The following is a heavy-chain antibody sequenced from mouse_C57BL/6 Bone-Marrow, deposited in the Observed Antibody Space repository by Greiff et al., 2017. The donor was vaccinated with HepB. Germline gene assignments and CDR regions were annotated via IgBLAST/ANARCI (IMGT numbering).Heavy chain of an antibody. CDR1: GYTFTSYG. CDR2: IYPRSGNT. Sequence: VKLQESGAELARPGASVKLSCKASGYTFTSYGISWVKQRTGQGLEWIGEIYPRSGNTYYNEKFKGKATLTADKSSSTAYMELRSLTSEDSAVYFCADGYYYAMDYWGQGTSVTVSS. V-gene: IGHV1-81*01. CDR3: ADGYYYAMDY. J-gene: IGHJ4*01. D-gene: IGHD2-3*01.